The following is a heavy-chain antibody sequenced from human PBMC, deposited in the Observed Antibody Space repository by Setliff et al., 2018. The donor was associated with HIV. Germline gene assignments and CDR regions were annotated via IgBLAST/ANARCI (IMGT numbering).Heavy chain of an antibody. CDR2: IYYSGSS. CDR3: AGGDLYGDYAFSY. J-gene: IGHJ4*02. CDR1: GGSISSYY. D-gene: IGHD4-17*01. Sequence: PSETLSLTCTVSGGSISSYYWSVFRQPPGKELEWIGYIYYSGSSNYNPSLKSRVTISVDTSNNQFSLKLSSVTAADTAVYYCAGGDLYGDYAFSYWGQGILVTVSS. V-gene: IGHV4-59*03.